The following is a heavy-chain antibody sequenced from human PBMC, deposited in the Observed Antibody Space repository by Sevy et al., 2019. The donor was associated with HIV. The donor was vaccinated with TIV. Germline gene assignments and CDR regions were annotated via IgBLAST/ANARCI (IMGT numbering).Heavy chain of an antibody. CDR3: ARSEHTYDFWTTMSY. V-gene: IGHV4-34*01. J-gene: IGHJ4*02. Sequence: SETLSLTCAVYGGSFSGYYWSWIRQPPGKGLEWIGEINHSGSTNYNPSLKSRVTISVDTSKNQFSLKLSSVTAADTAVYYCARSEHTYDFWTTMSYWGQGTLVTVSS. CDR2: INHSGST. CDR1: GGSFSGYY. D-gene: IGHD3-3*01.